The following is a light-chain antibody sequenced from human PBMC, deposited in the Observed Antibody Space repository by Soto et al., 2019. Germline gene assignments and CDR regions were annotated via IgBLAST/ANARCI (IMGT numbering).Light chain of an antibody. CDR3: QQRSNWPPT. CDR2: AAS. CDR1: QSVSSY. J-gene: IGKJ3*01. V-gene: IGKV3-11*01. Sequence: EIVLTQSPGTLSLSPGERATLSCRASQSVSSYLAWYQQKPGQAPMLLIYAASNRATDIPARFSGSGSGTDFTLTISSLEPEDFAVYYCQQRSNWPPTFGPGTKVDIK.